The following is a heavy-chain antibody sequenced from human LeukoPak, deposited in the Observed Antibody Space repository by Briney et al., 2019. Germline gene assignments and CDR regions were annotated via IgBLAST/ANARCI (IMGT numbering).Heavy chain of an antibody. CDR3: ARWRIVVVPAARLTYYYYGMDV. D-gene: IGHD2-2*01. Sequence: SETLSLTCAVYGGSFSGYYWSWIRQPPGKGLEWIGEINHSGSTNYNPSLKSRVTISVDTSKNHFSLKLSSVTAADTAVYYCARWRIVVVPAARLTYYYYGMDVWGQGTTVTVSS. V-gene: IGHV4-34*01. J-gene: IGHJ6*02. CDR2: INHSGST. CDR1: GGSFSGYY.